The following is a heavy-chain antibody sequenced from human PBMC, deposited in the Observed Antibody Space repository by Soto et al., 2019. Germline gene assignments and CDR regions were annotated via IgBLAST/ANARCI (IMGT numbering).Heavy chain of an antibody. Sequence: ASVKVSCKASGYTFTSYDINWVRQATGQGLEWMGWMKPNSGNTGYAQKFQGRVTMTRNTSISTAYLQWTSLKASDTAMYYCARSRRGAYSSGWYSPSGYYNYGIDVWGQGTKVTVSS. CDR3: ARSRRGAYSSGWYSPSGYYNYGIDV. CDR1: GYTFTSYD. CDR2: MKPNSGNT. V-gene: IGHV1-8*01. D-gene: IGHD6-19*01. J-gene: IGHJ6*02.